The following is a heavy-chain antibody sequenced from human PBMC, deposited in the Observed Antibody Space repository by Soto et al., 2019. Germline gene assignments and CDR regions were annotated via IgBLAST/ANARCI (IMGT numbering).Heavy chain of an antibody. Sequence: QITLKESGPPLVKPTQTLTLTCTFSGFSLSTSGVGVGWIRQPPGKALELLALIYWDDDKRYSPSLNSRLTITKDTSKNQVVLTMTNMDPVDTATYYCAHSRPPRLLDYWGQGTLVTVSS. CDR3: AHSRPPRLLDY. D-gene: IGHD6-6*01. CDR1: GFSLSTSGVG. J-gene: IGHJ4*02. CDR2: IYWDDDK. V-gene: IGHV2-5*02.